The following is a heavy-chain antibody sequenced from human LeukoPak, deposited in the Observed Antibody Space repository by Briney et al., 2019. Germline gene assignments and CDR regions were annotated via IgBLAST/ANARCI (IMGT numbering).Heavy chain of an antibody. D-gene: IGHD2-2*01. CDR1: GYTLTNYY. CDR2: INPSGSNT. CDR3: ARSGSSTSCPRDY. J-gene: IGHJ4*02. V-gene: IGHV1-46*01. Sequence: ASVKVSCKASGYTLTNYYMHWVRQAPGQGLEWMGIINPSGSNTSYAQKFQGRVTMTRDTSTSTVYMELSSLRSEDTAVYYCARSGSSTSCPRDYWGQGTLVTVAS.